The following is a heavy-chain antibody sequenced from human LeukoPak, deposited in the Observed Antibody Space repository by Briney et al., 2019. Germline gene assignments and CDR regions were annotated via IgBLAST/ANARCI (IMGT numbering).Heavy chain of an antibody. Sequence: PSETLSLTCTVSGGSISSYYWSWVRQPPGKGLEWIGNIYYSGSTNYNSSLKSRVTISGDTSKNQFSLKLTFVTAADTAVYYCARESPAFDFWGQGTMVTVSS. CDR3: ARESPAFDF. CDR1: GGSISSYY. V-gene: IGHV4-59*01. J-gene: IGHJ3*01. CDR2: IYYSGST.